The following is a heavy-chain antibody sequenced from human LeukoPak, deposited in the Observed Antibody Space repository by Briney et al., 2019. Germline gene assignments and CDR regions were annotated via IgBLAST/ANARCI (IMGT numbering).Heavy chain of an antibody. CDR3: ARDAYYYDSGNKGAFDI. CDR2: ISSSGSTI. CDR1: GFTFSDYY. D-gene: IGHD3-22*01. J-gene: IGHJ3*02. Sequence: PGGSLRLSCAASGFTFSDYYMSWIRQAPGKGLEWVSYISSSGSTIYYADSVKGRFTISRDNAKNSLYLQMNSLRAEDTAVYYCARDAYYYDSGNKGAFDIWGQGTMVTVSS. V-gene: IGHV3-11*04.